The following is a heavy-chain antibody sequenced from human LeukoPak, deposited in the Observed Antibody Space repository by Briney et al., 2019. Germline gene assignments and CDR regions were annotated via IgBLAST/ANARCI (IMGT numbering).Heavy chain of an antibody. D-gene: IGHD3-10*01. Sequence: GASAKVSCKASGYTFSSYGISWVRQAPGQGLEWMGWISAYNGNTNYRQKLQGRVTMTTDTSTSTAYMDLRSLRSDDTAIYYCARGSPDGSGTYYNDSPDYWGQGTLVTVSS. CDR2: ISAYNGNT. CDR1: GYTFSSYG. CDR3: ARGSPDGSGTYYNDSPDY. J-gene: IGHJ4*02. V-gene: IGHV1-18*01.